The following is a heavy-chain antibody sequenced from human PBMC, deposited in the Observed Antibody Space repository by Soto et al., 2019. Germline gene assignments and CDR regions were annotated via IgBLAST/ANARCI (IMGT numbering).Heavy chain of an antibody. CDR2: INSDGSST. J-gene: IGHJ6*03. D-gene: IGHD2-2*01. CDR3: ARWVRRYCSSTSCYWGYYYYYMDV. V-gene: IGHV3-74*01. Sequence: PGGSLRLSCAASGFTFSSYWMHWVRQAPGKGLVWVSRINSDGSSTSYADSVKGRFTISRDNAKNTLYLQMNSLRAEDTAVYYCARWVRRYCSSTSCYWGYYYYYMDVWGKGTTVTVSS. CDR1: GFTFSSYW.